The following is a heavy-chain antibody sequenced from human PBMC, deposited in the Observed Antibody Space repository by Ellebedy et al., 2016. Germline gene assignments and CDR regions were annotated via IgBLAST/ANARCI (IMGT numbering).Heavy chain of an antibody. CDR3: ARSGVPNRDDIWFDP. J-gene: IGHJ5*02. Sequence: GESLKISCSVSGFTFSNYWMNWVRRAPGKGLEWVANIREDGGEALYADSVKGRSTISRDNAKNSVYLQMNSLRAEDTAMYYCARSGVPNRDDIWFDPWGQGTLVTVSA. V-gene: IGHV3-7*03. CDR1: GFTFSNYW. CDR2: IREDGGEA. D-gene: IGHD1-1*01.